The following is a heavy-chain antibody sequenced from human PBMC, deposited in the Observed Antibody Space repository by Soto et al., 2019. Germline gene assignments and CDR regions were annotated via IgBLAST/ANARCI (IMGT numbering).Heavy chain of an antibody. CDR2: VIPMVGMS. CDR3: ATKYGSGSAHFDY. V-gene: IGHV1-69*02. CDR1: GGTFNFYS. J-gene: IGHJ4*02. Sequence: QVQLVQSGAEVKKPGSSVKVSCTASGGTFNFYSISWVRQAPGQGLEWVGRVIPMVGMSEYAQKFQGRVTITADKSTSTAYMNLRSLRSEDTAVYYCATKYGSGSAHFDYWGQGTLVTVSS. D-gene: IGHD3-10*01.